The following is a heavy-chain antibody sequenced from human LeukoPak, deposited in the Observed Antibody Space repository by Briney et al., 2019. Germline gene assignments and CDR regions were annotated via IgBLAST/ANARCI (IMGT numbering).Heavy chain of an antibody. D-gene: IGHD3-10*01. CDR3: AAWYYYGSGSYSDY. Sequence: SVKVSCKASGFTFTSSAMQWVRQARGQRLEWIGWIVVGSGNTNYAQKFQERVTITRDMSTSTACMELSSLRSEDTAVYYCAAWYYYGSGSYSDYWGQGTLVTVSS. CDR2: IVVGSGNT. J-gene: IGHJ4*02. V-gene: IGHV1-58*02. CDR1: GFTFTSSA.